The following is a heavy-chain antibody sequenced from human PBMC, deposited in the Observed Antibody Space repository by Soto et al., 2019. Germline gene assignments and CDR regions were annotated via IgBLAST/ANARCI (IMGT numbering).Heavy chain of an antibody. D-gene: IGHD6-19*01. CDR1: GFIFSNYA. V-gene: IGHV3-23*01. J-gene: IGHJ4*02. CDR3: ARTDKYNSQSSGWANRFDY. Sequence: EVQLLESGGDLVQPGGSLRHSCAASGFIFSNYAMTWVRQAPGKGPEWVSTFTSGGSTYYRDTVKGRFTISRDNSKNTLYLQMNSLRAEDTAVYYCARTDKYNSQSSGWANRFDYWGQGTLVTVSS. CDR2: FTSGGST.